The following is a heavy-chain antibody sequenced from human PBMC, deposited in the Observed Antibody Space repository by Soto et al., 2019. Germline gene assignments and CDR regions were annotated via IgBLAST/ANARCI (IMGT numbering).Heavy chain of an antibody. D-gene: IGHD3-10*01. J-gene: IGHJ6*03. CDR2: ISYDGSDK. Sequence: GGSLRLSCAASGFSFNNYGMNWVRQAPGKGLEWVAFISYDGSDKYSADSVKGRFTISRDNSKNTLYLQMNSLRPEDTAVYYCAKDSCGSGSYCYYMDVWGKGTTVTVSS. V-gene: IGHV3-30*18. CDR1: GFSFNNYG. CDR3: AKDSCGSGSYCYYMDV.